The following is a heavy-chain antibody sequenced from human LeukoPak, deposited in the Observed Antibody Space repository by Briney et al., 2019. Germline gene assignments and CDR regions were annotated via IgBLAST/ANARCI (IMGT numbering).Heavy chain of an antibody. D-gene: IGHD2-2*01. J-gene: IGHJ6*02. Sequence: SETLSLTCAVYGGSFSGYYWSWIRQPPGKGLEWIGEINHSGSTNYNPSLKSRVTISVDTSKNQLSLKLSSVTAADTAVYYCARAPHDIVVVPAAPLGDYYYYGMDVWGQGTTVTVSS. V-gene: IGHV4-34*01. CDR1: GGSFSGYY. CDR2: INHSGST. CDR3: ARAPHDIVVVPAAPLGDYYYYGMDV.